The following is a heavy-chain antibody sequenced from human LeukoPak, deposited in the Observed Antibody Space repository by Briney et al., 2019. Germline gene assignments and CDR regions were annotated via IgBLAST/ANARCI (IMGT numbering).Heavy chain of an antibody. D-gene: IGHD3-9*01. Sequence: TASETLSLTCTVSGGSISSYYWSWIRLPPGKGLGWIGYLSKSGNTNYSPSLKSRVTIFGDTSKNQFFLKLSSVTAADTAVYYCARARYVNSFYAFDIWGQGTLVTVSS. J-gene: IGHJ3*02. CDR3: ARARYVNSFYAFDI. V-gene: IGHV4-59*01. CDR1: GGSISSYY. CDR2: LSKSGNT.